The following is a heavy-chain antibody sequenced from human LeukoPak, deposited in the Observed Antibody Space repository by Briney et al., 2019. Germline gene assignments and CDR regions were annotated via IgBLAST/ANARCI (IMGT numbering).Heavy chain of an antibody. CDR1: GGSINSGSCS. D-gene: IGHD3-22*01. Sequence: SETLSLTCTVSGGSINSGSCSWTWIRQPAGKGLEWIGRIHISGSTDYTPSLKSRVTISVDTSKNQFSLKLSSVTAADTAVYYCARADRSGYFGNVVAFDIWGQGTMVTVSS. V-gene: IGHV4-61*02. J-gene: IGHJ3*02. CDR2: IHISGST. CDR3: ARADRSGYFGNVVAFDI.